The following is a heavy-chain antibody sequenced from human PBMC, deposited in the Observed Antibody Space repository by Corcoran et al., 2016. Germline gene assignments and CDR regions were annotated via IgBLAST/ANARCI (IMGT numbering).Heavy chain of an antibody. CDR3: ARDPAVAGIYYFDY. J-gene: IGHJ4*02. Sequence: EVQLVESGGGLVKPGGSLRLSCAASGFTFSSYSMNWVRQAPGKGLEWVSSISSSSSYIYYADSVKGRFTISRDNAKNSLYLQMNSLRPEDTAVYYCARDPAVAGIYYFDYWGQGTLVTVSS. CDR2: ISSSSSYI. CDR1: GFTFSSYS. D-gene: IGHD6-19*01. V-gene: IGHV3-21*01.